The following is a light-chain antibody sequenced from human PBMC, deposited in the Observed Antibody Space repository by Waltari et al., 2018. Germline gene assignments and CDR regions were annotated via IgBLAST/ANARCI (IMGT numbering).Light chain of an antibody. CDR3: GTWDSSLSGAV. CDR1: SSNFGNNY. CDR2: ENT. J-gene: IGLJ7*01. Sequence: QSVLTPLPSVSAAPGQRVTISCSGGSSNFGNNYVSWYRQFPGTAPKPLIYENTERPSGIPGRFSGSKSGTSATLDITGLQAGDEADYYCGTWDSSLSGAVFGGGTHLTVL. V-gene: IGLV1-51*02.